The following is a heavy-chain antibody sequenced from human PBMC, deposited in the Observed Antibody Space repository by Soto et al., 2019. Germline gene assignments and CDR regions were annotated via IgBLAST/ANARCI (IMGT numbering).Heavy chain of an antibody. D-gene: IGHD6-19*01. CDR3: ARAVPLDY. CDR2: ISGYNGNT. V-gene: IGHV1-18*04. Sequence: QVQLVQSGPEVKKPGASVQVSCKASGYTFNTYGISWVRQAPGQGLEWMGWISGYNGNTNYAQNLQDRVTLIIDTSTGTAYMELRSLRSDDTALYYCARAVPLDYWGQGTLVTVSS. J-gene: IGHJ4*02. CDR1: GYTFNTYG.